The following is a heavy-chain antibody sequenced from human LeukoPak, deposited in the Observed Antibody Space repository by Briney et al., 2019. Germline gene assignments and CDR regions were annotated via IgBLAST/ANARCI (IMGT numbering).Heavy chain of an antibody. CDR1: GFSFITYW. V-gene: IGHV3-7*01. Sequence: GRSLRLSCAASGFSFITYWMSWVRQAPGKGLEWVANINQDGSVKYYVDSLKGRFTIYRDNAKNSLYLQMNSLRAEDTAVYYCARIGYSSSSNDYWGQGTLVTVSS. CDR2: INQDGSVK. D-gene: IGHD6-6*01. CDR3: ARIGYSSSSNDY. J-gene: IGHJ4*02.